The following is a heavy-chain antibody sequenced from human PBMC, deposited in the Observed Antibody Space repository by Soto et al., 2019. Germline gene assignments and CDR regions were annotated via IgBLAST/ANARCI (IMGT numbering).Heavy chain of an antibody. CDR1: GFTVSTSG. J-gene: IGHJ6*02. CDR3: AKARGANNWANYYGLDV. Sequence: PGGALRVCCAASGFTVSTSGMHWVRQTPGKGLEWVALITYEGSNKYYADAVKGRFTISRDNAKNMVSLQMDSLRAEDTAVYYCAKARGANNWANYYGLDVWGQGTTVTSP. CDR2: ITYEGSNK. D-gene: IGHD1-1*01. V-gene: IGHV3-30*18.